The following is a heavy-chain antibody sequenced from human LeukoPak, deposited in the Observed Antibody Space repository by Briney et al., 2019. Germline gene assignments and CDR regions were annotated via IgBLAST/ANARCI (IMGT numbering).Heavy chain of an antibody. V-gene: IGHV4-61*02. CDR1: GGSISSGSYY. J-gene: IGHJ5*02. CDR3: ARDQWDSGSRFDP. Sequence: KPSETLSLTCTVSGGSISSGSYYWSWIRQPAGKGLEWIGRIYTSGSTNYNSSLKSRVTISVDTSKNQFSLKLSSVTAADTAVYYCARDQWDSGSRFDPWGQGTLVTVSP. CDR2: IYTSGST. D-gene: IGHD1-26*01.